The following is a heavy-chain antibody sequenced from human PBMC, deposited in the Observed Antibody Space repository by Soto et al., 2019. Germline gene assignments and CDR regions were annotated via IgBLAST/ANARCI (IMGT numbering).Heavy chain of an antibody. CDR3: ARDGGLAARDAFDI. Sequence: QVQLVESGGGVFQPGRSLRLSCAASGFTFSSYAMHWVRQAPGKGLEWVAVISYDGRNKNYADYVKGRVTISRDNPKNTLDLQMNSLSDVDTAVYYCARDGGLAARDAFDIWGQGTMVTVSS. V-gene: IGHV3-30*04. CDR2: ISYDGRNK. J-gene: IGHJ3*02. CDR1: GFTFSSYA. D-gene: IGHD6-6*01.